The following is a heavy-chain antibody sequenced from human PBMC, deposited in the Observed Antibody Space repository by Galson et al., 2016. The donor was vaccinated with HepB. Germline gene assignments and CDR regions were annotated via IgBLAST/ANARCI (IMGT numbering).Heavy chain of an antibody. J-gene: IGHJ2*01. CDR2: ITASSAYI. V-gene: IGHV3-21*01. CDR1: GFTFGSYI. D-gene: IGHD6-13*01. Sequence: SLRLSCAASGFTFGSYIMNWVRQAPGKGLEWVSSITASSAYIYYADSVKGRFTISRDNAKNSLYLQMNSLRAEDTAVYYCARDVGGSSWYARYFDLWGRGTLVTVSS. CDR3: ARDVGGSSWYARYFDL.